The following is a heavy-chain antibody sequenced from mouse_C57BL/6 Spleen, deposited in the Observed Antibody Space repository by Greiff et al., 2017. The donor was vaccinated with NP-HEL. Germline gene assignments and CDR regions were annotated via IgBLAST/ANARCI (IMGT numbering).Heavy chain of an antibody. V-gene: IGHV1-61*01. CDR1: GYTFTSYW. CDR2: IYPSDSET. Sequence: VQLKQPGAELVRPGSSVKLSCKASGYTFTSYWMDWVKQRPGQGLEWIGNIYPSDSETHYNQKFKDKATLTVDKSSSTAYMQLSSLTSEDSAVYYCARSVDSSGDFDYWGQGTTLTVSS. CDR3: ARSVDSSGDFDY. D-gene: IGHD3-2*02. J-gene: IGHJ2*01.